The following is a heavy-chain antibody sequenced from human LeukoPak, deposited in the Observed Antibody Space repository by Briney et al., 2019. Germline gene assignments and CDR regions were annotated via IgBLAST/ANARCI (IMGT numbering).Heavy chain of an antibody. V-gene: IGHV3-30*18. CDR1: GFTFSSYG. CDR2: IWYGGSNK. CDR3: AKGGSVTPGYYYMDV. J-gene: IGHJ6*03. Sequence: GRSLRLSCAASGFTFSSYGMHWVRQAPGKGLEWVAVIWYGGSNKYYADSVKGRFTISRDNSKNTLYLQMNSLRAEDTAVYYCAKGGSVTPGYYYMDVWGKGTTVTVSS. D-gene: IGHD4-23*01.